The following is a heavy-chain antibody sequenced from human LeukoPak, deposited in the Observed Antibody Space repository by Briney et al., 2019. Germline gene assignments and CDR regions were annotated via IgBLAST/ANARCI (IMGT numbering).Heavy chain of an antibody. Sequence: GGSLRLSCAASGFTFSSYSMNWVRQAPGKGLEWVPSISSSSSYIYYADSVKGRFTISRDNAKNSLYLQMNSLRAEDTAVYYCARDLTDSSGYYYGFDYWGQGTLVTVSS. CDR3: ARDLTDSSGYYYGFDY. V-gene: IGHV3-21*01. D-gene: IGHD3-22*01. J-gene: IGHJ4*02. CDR2: ISSSSSYI. CDR1: GFTFSSYS.